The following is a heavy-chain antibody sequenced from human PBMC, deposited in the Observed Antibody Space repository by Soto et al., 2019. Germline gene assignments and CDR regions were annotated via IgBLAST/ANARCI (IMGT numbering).Heavy chain of an antibody. V-gene: IGHV4-4*02. CDR1: GGSISSSGW. Sequence: SETLSLTCSVPGGSISSSGWWSWVRQPPGKGLEWIGEIYHSGSTNYNPSLKSRVTISVDKSKNQFSLKLSSVTAADTAVYYCARESRGPVAGKYWFDPWGQGTLLTVSS. CDR2: IYHSGST. CDR3: ARESRGPVAGKYWFDP. J-gene: IGHJ5*02. D-gene: IGHD6-19*01.